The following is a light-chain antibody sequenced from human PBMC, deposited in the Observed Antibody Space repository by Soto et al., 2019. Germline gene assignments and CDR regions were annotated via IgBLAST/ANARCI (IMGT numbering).Light chain of an antibody. V-gene: IGKV3-20*01. CDR2: GAS. CDR3: QQYMSSVT. Sequence: EIVLTQSPGSLSLSPGQRATLSCRASQSVDTTFFAWYQKKPGQAPRLLIYGASKRATGIPDRCSGSGSGTDFTLIISRLAPEDFAVYYCQQYMSSVTFGQGTKVEIK. CDR1: QSVDTTF. J-gene: IGKJ1*01.